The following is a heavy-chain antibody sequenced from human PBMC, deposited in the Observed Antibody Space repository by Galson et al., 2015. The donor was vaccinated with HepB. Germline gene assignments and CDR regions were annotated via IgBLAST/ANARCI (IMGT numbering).Heavy chain of an antibody. V-gene: IGHV1-8*01. CDR1: GYTFTSYD. D-gene: IGHD5-12*01. Sequence: SVKVSCKASGYTFTSYDINWVRQATGQGLEWMGWMNPNSGNTGYAQKFQGRVTMTRNTSIGTAYMELSSLRSEDTAVYYCARGRSGYDHYYYYGMDVWGQGTTVTVSS. CDR2: MNPNSGNT. CDR3: ARGRSGYDHYYYYGMDV. J-gene: IGHJ6*02.